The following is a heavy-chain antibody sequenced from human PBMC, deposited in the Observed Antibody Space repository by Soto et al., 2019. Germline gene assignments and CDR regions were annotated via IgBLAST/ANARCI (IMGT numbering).Heavy chain of an antibody. V-gene: IGHV3-64*01. CDR1: GFTFSSYA. CDR3: ARGFLGYCSSTSCYAGSYYYYMDV. Sequence: GGPRLSCAASGFTFSSYAMHWVRQAPGKGLEYVSAISSNGGSTYYANSVKGRFTISRDNAKNSLYLQMNSLRAEDTAVYYCARGFLGYCSSTSCYAGSYYYYMDVWGKGTTVTVSS. CDR2: ISSNGGST. J-gene: IGHJ6*03. D-gene: IGHD2-2*01.